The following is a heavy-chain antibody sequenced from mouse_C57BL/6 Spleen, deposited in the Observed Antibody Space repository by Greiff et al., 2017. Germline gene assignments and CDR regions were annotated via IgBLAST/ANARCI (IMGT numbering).Heavy chain of an antibody. CDR3: DSRSAYGYYYDMDV. D-gene: IGHD2-2*01. Sequence: QVQLQQSGAELVRPGTSVKVSCKASGYAFTNYLIEWVKQRPGQGLEWIGVINPGSGGTNYNEKFKGKATLTADKSSSTAYLQLSSLTSEDSAVYFCDSRSAYGYYYDMDVWGKGTTITVSS. J-gene: IGHJ4*01. V-gene: IGHV1-54*01. CDR1: GYAFTNYL. CDR2: INPGSGGT.